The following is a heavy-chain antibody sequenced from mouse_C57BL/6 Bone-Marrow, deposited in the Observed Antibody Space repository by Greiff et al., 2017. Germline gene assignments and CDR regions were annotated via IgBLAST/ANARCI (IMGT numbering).Heavy chain of an antibody. V-gene: IGHV1-69*01. CDR1: GYTFTSYW. D-gene: IGHD2-2*01. Sequence: QVQLQQPGAELVMPGASVKLSCKASGYTFTSYWMHWVKQRPGQGLEWIGEIDPSDSYTNYNQKFKGKSTVTVDKSSSTAYMQLSSLTSGDSAVYYCARQKWDGYDVDWYFDVGGTGTTVTVSS. J-gene: IGHJ1*03. CDR3: ARQKWDGYDVDWYFDV. CDR2: IDPSDSYT.